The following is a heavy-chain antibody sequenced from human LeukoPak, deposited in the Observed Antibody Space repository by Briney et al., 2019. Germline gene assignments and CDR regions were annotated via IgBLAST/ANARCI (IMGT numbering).Heavy chain of an antibody. CDR2: IYHSGST. J-gene: IGHJ4*02. CDR3: ARMSGDRLAAAPTKFDY. CDR1: GGSISSSSYY. Sequence: SETLSLTCTVSGGSISSSSYYWGWIRQPPGKGLEWIGSIYHSGSTYYNPSLKSRVTISVDTSKNQFSLKLSSVTAADTAVYYCARMSGDRLAAAPTKFDYWGQGTLVTVSS. V-gene: IGHV4-39*07. D-gene: IGHD6-13*01.